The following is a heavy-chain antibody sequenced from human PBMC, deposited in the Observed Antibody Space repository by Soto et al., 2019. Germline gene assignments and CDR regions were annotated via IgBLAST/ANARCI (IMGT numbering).Heavy chain of an antibody. J-gene: IGHJ4*02. Sequence: QLQLQESGPGLVKPSETLSLTCTVSGGSISSSSYYWGWIRQPPGKGLEWIGSIYYSGSTYYNPSLKSRVTISVDTSQNQVSQTPCSLTAADTAVYYCARLEFYYGSEVDYWGQGTLVTVSS. CDR2: IYYSGST. CDR3: ARLEFYYGSEVDY. V-gene: IGHV4-39*01. CDR1: GGSISSSSYY. D-gene: IGHD3-10*01.